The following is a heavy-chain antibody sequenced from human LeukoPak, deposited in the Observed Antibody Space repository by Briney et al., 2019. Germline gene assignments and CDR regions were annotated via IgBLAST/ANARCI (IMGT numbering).Heavy chain of an antibody. CDR1: GYTFTSYV. CDR2: ISAYNGNT. V-gene: IGHV1-18*04. J-gene: IGHJ4*02. Sequence: GALVKVSCKASGYTFTSYVISWVRQAPGQGLEWMGWISAYNGNTNYAQKLQGRVTMTTDTSTSTAYMELRSLRSDDTGEYYCSRDGCGELLVQSYYFDYWGQGTLVTVSS. D-gene: IGHD3-10*01. CDR3: SRDGCGELLVQSYYFDY.